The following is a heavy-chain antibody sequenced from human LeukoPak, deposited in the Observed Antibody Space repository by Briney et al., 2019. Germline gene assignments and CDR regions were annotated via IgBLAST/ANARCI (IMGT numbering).Heavy chain of an antibody. CDR2: IYYSGST. CDR1: GGSISSYY. CDR3: ARGGPYGDYVSWFDP. Sequence: SETLSLTCTVSGGSISSYYWSWIRQPPGKGQEWIGYIYYSGSTNYNPSLKSRVTISVDTSKNQFSLKLSSVTAADTAVYYCARGGPYGDYVSWFDPWGQGTLVTVSS. D-gene: IGHD4-17*01. J-gene: IGHJ5*02. V-gene: IGHV4-59*01.